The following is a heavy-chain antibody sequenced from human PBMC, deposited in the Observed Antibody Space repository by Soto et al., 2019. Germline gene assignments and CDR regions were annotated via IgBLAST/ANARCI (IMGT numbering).Heavy chain of an antibody. CDR3: ARLWFGELLFPDYYYYGMDV. Sequence: GGSLRLSCAASGFTFSSYSMNWVRQAPGKGLEWVSYISSSSSTIYYADSVKGRFTISRDNAKNSLYLQMNSLRAEDTAVYYCARLWFGELLFPDYYYYGMDVWGQGTTVTVSS. D-gene: IGHD3-10*01. V-gene: IGHV3-48*01. CDR2: ISSSSSTI. J-gene: IGHJ6*02. CDR1: GFTFSSYS.